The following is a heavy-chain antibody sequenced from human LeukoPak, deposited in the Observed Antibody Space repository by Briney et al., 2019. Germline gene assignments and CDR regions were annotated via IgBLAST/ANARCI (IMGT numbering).Heavy chain of an antibody. D-gene: IGHD6-13*01. CDR2: ISYDGSNK. V-gene: IGHV3-30*04. J-gene: IGHJ6*03. Sequence: GRSLRLSCAASGFTFSSYAMHWGRQAPGKGLEWVAVISYDGSNKYYADSVKGRFTISRDNSKNTLYLQMNSLRAEDTAVYYCARAAADVYYYYFMDVWGKGTTVTVSS. CDR1: GFTFSSYA. CDR3: ARAAADVYYYYFMDV.